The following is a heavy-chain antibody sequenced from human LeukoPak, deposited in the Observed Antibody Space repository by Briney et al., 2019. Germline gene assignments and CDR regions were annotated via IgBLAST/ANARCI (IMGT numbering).Heavy chain of an antibody. CDR1: GFTFSSYA. CDR3: AKGPGDHYYDSSGYGPVGY. CDR2: ISGSGGST. V-gene: IGHV3-23*01. D-gene: IGHD3-22*01. Sequence: GSLRLSCAASGFTFSSYAMSWVRQAPGKGLEWVSAISGSGGSTYYADTVKGRFTISRDNSKNTLYLQMNSLRAEDTAVYYCAKGPGDHYYDSSGYGPVGYWGQGTLVTVSS. J-gene: IGHJ4*02.